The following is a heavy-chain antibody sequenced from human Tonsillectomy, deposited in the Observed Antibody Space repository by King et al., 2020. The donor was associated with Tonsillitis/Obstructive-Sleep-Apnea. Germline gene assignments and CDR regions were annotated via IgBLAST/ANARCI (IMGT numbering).Heavy chain of an antibody. CDR1: GGSISSYY. D-gene: IGHD3-3*01. V-gene: IGHV4-4*07. CDR3: ARGARTDFWSGYYFDY. CDR2: IYTSGST. J-gene: IGHJ4*02. Sequence: QLQESGPGLVKPSETLSLTCTVSGGSISSYYWSWIRKPAGKGLEWIGRIYTSGSTNYNPSLKSRVTMSVDTSKNQFSLKLSSVTAADTAAYYCARGARTDFWSGYYFDYWGQGTLVTVSS.